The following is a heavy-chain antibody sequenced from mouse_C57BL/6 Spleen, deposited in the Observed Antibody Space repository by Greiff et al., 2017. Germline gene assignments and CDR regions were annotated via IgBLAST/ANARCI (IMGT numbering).Heavy chain of an antibody. CDR2: INYDGSST. CDR3: ARDRADCFDY. CDR1: GFTFSDYY. Sequence: EVKLMESEGGLVQPGSSMKLSCTASGFTFSDYYMAWVRQVPEKGLEWVANINYDGSSTYYLDSLKSRFIISRDNAKNILYLQMSSLKSEDTATYYCARDRADCFDYWGQGTTLTVSS. D-gene: IGHD3-3*01. V-gene: IGHV5-16*01. J-gene: IGHJ2*01.